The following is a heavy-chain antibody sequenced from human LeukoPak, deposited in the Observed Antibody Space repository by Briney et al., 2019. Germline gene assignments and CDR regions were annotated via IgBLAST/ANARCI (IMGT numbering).Heavy chain of an antibody. D-gene: IGHD3-9*01. CDR3: ARGYAGYYFDY. Sequence: PSETLSLTCTVSGGSISSYYWSWIRQPPGKGLEWIGYIYYSGSTNYNPSLKSRVIISIDTSRNQFSLKLSSVTAADTAVYYCARGYAGYYFDYWGQGALVTVSS. CDR2: IYYSGST. CDR1: GGSISSYY. V-gene: IGHV4-59*01. J-gene: IGHJ4*02.